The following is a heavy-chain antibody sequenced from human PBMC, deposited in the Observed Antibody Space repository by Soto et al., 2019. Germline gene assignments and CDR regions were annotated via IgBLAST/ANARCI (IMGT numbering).Heavy chain of an antibody. V-gene: IGHV4-30-4*01. CDR1: GGSISSGDYY. CDR3: DSASGVGP. J-gene: IGHJ5*02. D-gene: IGHD2-8*01. CDR2: IYDSGST. Sequence: QVQLQESGPGLVKPSQTLSLTCTVSGGSISSGDYYWSWIRQPPGKGLEWIGYIYDSGSTYYNSSXKSRVNITLDTSKNQFSLKLTSVTAADTAVYSCDSASGVGPWGQGTLVTVSS.